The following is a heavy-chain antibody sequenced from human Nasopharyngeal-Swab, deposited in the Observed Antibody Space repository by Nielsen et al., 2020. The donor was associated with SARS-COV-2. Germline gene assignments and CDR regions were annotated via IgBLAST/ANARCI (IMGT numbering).Heavy chain of an antibody. D-gene: IGHD4-17*01. CDR2: ISSDGSDK. V-gene: IGHV3-30*03. Sequence: GESLKISCAASGFTFSTYGMHWVRQAPGKGLEWVATISSDGSDKSYADSVKGRFSISRDNSKNTLSLEMNSLRGEDTAMHYCVVPDYGDYTGSYDIWGQGTMVTVSS. CDR1: GFTFSTYG. J-gene: IGHJ3*02. CDR3: VVPDYGDYTGSYDI.